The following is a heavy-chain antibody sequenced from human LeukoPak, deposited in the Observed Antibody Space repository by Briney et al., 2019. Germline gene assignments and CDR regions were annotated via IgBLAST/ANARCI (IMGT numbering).Heavy chain of an antibody. CDR1: GFTVSSNY. J-gene: IGHJ3*02. Sequence: GGSLRLSCAASGFTVSSNYMSWVRQAPGKGLEWVASMNQGGSEKYSVDSVKGRFTISRDNAKSSLFLQMNSLRAEDTAVYYCARGVNWLPGTFDIWGQGTMVTVSS. V-gene: IGHV3-7*01. D-gene: IGHD3-9*01. CDR2: MNQGGSEK. CDR3: ARGVNWLPGTFDI.